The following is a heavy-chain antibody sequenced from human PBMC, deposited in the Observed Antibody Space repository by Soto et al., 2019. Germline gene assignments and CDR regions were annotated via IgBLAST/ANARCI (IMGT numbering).Heavy chain of an antibody. CDR3: AKGGYNYGFLFDC. V-gene: IGHV3-23*05. CDR1: GFTFSTYA. CDR2: IDNSGGIT. J-gene: IGHJ4*02. D-gene: IGHD5-18*01. Sequence: EAQLLESGGGLVQPGGSLRLSCAASGFTFSTYAMSWVRQAPGKGLEWVSTIDNSGGITYYADSVKGRFTISRDNSKNTLYLQMNSLRAEDTAVYYCAKGGYNYGFLFDCWGQGTLVTVSS.